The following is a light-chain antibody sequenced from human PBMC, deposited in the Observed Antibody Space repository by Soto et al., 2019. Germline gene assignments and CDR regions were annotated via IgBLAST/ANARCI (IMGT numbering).Light chain of an antibody. J-gene: IGLJ1*01. V-gene: IGLV2-14*01. CDR2: EVS. Sequence: QSALTQPASVSGSPGQSITISCTGTTSDVGGYNYVSWYQQHPGKVPKLLIHEVSNRPSGVSKRFSGSKSGNTASLTISGLQAEDEADYYCLSKTSSISYVFGTGTKLTVL. CDR3: LSKTSSISYV. CDR1: TSDVGGYNY.